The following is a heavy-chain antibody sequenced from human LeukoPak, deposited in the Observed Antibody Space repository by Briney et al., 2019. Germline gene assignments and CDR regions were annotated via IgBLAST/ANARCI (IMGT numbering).Heavy chain of an antibody. D-gene: IGHD3-10*01. V-gene: IGHV3-66*01. Sequence: GGSQRLSCAASGFTVSSNYMSWVRQAPGKGLEWVSVIYSGGSTYYADSVKGRFTISRDNSKNTLYLQMNSLRAEDTAVYYCAREGSGSYSGNWFDPWGQGTLVTVSS. CDR1: GFTVSSNY. CDR3: AREGSGSYSGNWFDP. J-gene: IGHJ5*02. CDR2: IYSGGST.